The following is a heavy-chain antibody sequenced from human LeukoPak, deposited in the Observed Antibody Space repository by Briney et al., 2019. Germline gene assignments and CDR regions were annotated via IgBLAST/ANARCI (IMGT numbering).Heavy chain of an antibody. CDR1: GFTFSMYA. J-gene: IGHJ4*02. CDR2: ISVDGGGT. D-gene: IGHD6-13*01. V-gene: IGHV3-23*01. CDR3: AKATTISAAGSHFVY. Sequence: GGSLRLSCAASGFTFSMYAMSWVRQAPGKGLEWVSVISVDGGGTYYADSVKGRFTISRDNSKSTLYLQMNSLRAEDTAVFYCAKATTISAAGSHFVYWGQGTLVTVSS.